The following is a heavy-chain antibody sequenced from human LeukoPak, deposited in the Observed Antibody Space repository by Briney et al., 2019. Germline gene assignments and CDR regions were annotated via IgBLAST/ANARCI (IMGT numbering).Heavy chain of an antibody. Sequence: SETLSLTCAVSGYSISSDYFWGWIRQPPGRGLQWIGSIYHSGTTYYNPSLKSRVTISVDTSKNQFSLKLSSVTAADTVLYYCARVGITVAGPFDYWGQGTLVAVSS. D-gene: IGHD6-19*01. CDR1: GYSISSDYF. V-gene: IGHV4-38-2*01. CDR2: IYHSGTT. J-gene: IGHJ4*02. CDR3: ARVGITVAGPFDY.